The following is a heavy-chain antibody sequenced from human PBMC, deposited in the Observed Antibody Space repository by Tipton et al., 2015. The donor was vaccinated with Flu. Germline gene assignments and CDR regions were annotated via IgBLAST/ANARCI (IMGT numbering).Heavy chain of an antibody. CDR1: GFTFSSYG. D-gene: IGHD3-10*01. CDR2: IWYDGSNK. J-gene: IGHJ4*02. V-gene: IGHV3-33*01. Sequence: SLRLSCAASGFTFSSYGMHWVRQAPGKGLEWVAVIWYDGSNKYYADSVKGRFTISRDNSKNTLYLQMNSLRAEDTAVYYCATYYYGSGSYYPFDYWGQGTLVTVSS. CDR3: ATYYYGSGSYYPFDY.